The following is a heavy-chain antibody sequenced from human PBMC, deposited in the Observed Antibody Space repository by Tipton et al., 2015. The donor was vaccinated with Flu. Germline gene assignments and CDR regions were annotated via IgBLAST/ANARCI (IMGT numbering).Heavy chain of an antibody. J-gene: IGHJ5*02. Sequence: LVKPTQTLTLTCTFSGFSLSDNGVGVGWIRQPPGKALEWLALTYWDDDKRYSPSLQSRLHITKDPSNNRVLLTLTNMDSMDSATYYCAHISFWTGYQKGSWIDPWGPGTLVTVSS. CDR3: AHISFWTGYQKGSWIDP. D-gene: IGHD3/OR15-3a*01. CDR1: GFSLSDNGVG. V-gene: IGHV2-5*02. CDR2: TYWDDDK.